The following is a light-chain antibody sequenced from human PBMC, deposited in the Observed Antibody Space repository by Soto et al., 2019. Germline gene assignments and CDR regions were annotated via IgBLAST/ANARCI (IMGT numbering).Light chain of an antibody. Sequence: DIQLTQSPGTLSLSPGERVTLSCRASQTVRSSFVAWYQQKPGQAPRLLIYGASTRATGIPHRFSGSGSGTDFTLTISSLEPEDLGVYYCQHYGRSSWTFDQGTKVEIK. CDR3: QHYGRSSWT. V-gene: IGKV3-20*01. J-gene: IGKJ1*01. CDR1: QTVRSSF. CDR2: GAS.